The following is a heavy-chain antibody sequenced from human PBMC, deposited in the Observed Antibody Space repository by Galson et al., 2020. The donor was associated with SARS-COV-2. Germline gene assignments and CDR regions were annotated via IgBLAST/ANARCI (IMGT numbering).Heavy chain of an antibody. CDR2: NNPNSGGP. V-gene: IGHV1-2*02. J-gene: IGHJ4*02. D-gene: IGHD3-16*02. Sequence: ASVKVSCNASGYTFTGYYMHWVRQAPGQGLEWMGWNNPNSGGPNYAQKFQGRVTMTRDTSISTAYMELSRLRTADTAVYYCGRGGVMITFGGVIVIPFDYWGQGTLVTVSS. CDR1: GYTFTGYY. CDR3: GRGGVMITFGGVIVIPFDY.